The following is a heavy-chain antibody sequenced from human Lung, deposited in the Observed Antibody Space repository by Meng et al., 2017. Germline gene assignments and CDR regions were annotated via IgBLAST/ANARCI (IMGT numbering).Heavy chain of an antibody. J-gene: IGHJ4*03. CDR3: AREMPMTCYFDQ. V-gene: IGHV1-46*01. CDR2: LNPNGDVT. Sequence: QVQLVQSGAEVKKPGVSLKLSRETSGFTFTTYFLHWLRQAPGQGLQWMGLLNPNGDVTTYSPRFQGRITLTGDTSTSTLYMELSSLTSDDTAVYYCAREMPMTCYFDQWGQGTLVTVSS. D-gene: IGHD3-22*01. CDR1: GFTFTTYF.